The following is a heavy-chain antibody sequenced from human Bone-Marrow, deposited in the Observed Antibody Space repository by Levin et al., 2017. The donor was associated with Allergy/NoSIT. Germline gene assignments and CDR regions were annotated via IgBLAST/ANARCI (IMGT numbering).Heavy chain of an antibody. D-gene: IGHD6-6*01. CDR1: RYTFTSHA. CDR2: INTNTGNP. CDR3: ARKVYTSSSWLDP. V-gene: IGHV7-4-1*02. Sequence: GASVKVSCKASRYTFTSHAINWVRQAPGQGLEWMGWINTNTGNPTYAQGFTGRFVFSLDTSVSTAYLQISSLKPEDTAVYFCARKVYTSSSWLDPWGQGTLVTVSS. J-gene: IGHJ5*02.